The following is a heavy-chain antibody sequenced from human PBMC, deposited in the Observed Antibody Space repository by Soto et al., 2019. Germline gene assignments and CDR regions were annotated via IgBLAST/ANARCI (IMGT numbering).Heavy chain of an antibody. CDR3: ARRVATVTLNWFDP. CDR2: IIPIFGTA. CDR1: GGTCSSYA. V-gene: IGHV1-69*06. Sequence: QVQLVQSGAEVKKPGSSVKVSCKASGGTCSSYAISWVRQAPGQGLEWMGGIIPIFGTANYAQKFQCRVTITADKSTSTAYMELSSLRSEDTAVYYCARRVATVTLNWFDPWGQGTLVTVSS. D-gene: IGHD4-17*01. J-gene: IGHJ5*02.